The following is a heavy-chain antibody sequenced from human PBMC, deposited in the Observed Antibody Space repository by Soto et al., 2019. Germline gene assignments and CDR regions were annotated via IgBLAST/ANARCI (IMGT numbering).Heavy chain of an antibody. CDR1: GGSISGFY. CDR3: ARDFTDSSGPTLGMGV. J-gene: IGHJ6*02. CDR2: MYNTGST. V-gene: IGHV4-59*01. D-gene: IGHD6-19*01. Sequence: PSETLSLTCTVSGGSISGFYWSWIRKPQGKGLEWIGYMYNTGSTVYNPSFKSRVTISVDTSKNQFSLKLNSVTAADTAVYYCARDFTDSSGPTLGMGVWGQGTTVTVSS.